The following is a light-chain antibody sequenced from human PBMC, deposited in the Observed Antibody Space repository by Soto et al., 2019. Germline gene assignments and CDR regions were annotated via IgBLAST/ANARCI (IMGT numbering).Light chain of an antibody. CDR3: AGWDDSLNGVV. CDR1: SSNIGSNT. CDR2: SSN. Sequence: QSVLTQPPSASGTPGQRVTISCSGSSSNIGSNTVNWYQLLPGTAPKVLIYSSNRRPSGVPDRFSGSKSGTSASLAISGLQSEDEADYYCAGWDDSLNGVVFGGGTKLTVL. V-gene: IGLV1-44*01. J-gene: IGLJ2*01.